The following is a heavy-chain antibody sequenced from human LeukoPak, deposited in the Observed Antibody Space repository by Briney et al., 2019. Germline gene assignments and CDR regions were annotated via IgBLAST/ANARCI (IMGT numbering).Heavy chain of an antibody. CDR3: AKVRGTYSSGYFFDY. V-gene: IGHV3-9*01. CDR2: ISWNSGYI. J-gene: IGHJ4*02. Sequence: PGRSLRLSCAASGFTFYNYAMHWVRQAPGKGLEWLSIISWNSGYIGYADSVKGRFTISRDNAKKSLDLQMNSLRAEDTAFYYCAKVRGTYSSGYFFDYWGQGTLVTVFS. D-gene: IGHD6-19*01. CDR1: GFTFYNYA.